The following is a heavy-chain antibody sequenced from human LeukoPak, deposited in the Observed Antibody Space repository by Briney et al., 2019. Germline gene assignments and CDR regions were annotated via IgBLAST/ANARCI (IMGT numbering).Heavy chain of an antibody. Sequence: ASVKVSCNASGYTSTSYGISWVRPAPGQGLEWMGWISAYNGNTNYAQKLQGRVTMTTDTSTSTAYMELRSLRSDDTAVYYCARGDYYDSSGYLDYWGQGTLVTVSS. J-gene: IGHJ4*02. CDR1: GYTSTSYG. D-gene: IGHD3-22*01. CDR2: ISAYNGNT. V-gene: IGHV1-18*01. CDR3: ARGDYYDSSGYLDY.